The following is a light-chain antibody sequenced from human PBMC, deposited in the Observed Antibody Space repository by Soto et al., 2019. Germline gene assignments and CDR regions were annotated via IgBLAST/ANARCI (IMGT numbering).Light chain of an antibody. CDR3: QHRANWPLT. CDR1: QSVSKR. CDR2: DAS. J-gene: IGKJ4*01. Sequence: DIVLTQSPATLSLSPGERATLSCRASQSVSKRLVWYQQKPGQAPRLLIYDASTRASDIPARFSGSGSGTDFTPTISSLERDDFAVYYCQHRANWPLTFGGGTKVEIK. V-gene: IGKV3-11*01.